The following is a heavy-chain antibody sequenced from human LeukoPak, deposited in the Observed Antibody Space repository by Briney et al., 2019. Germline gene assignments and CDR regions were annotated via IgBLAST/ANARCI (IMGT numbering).Heavy chain of an antibody. Sequence: GESLKISCKGSGYRFTKSWIGWVRQMPGKGLEWLGIIYPDDSRTRYSPSFQGQVTISVDKSISTAYLQWSSLKASDTAMYYCARESSIAVATIDYWGQGTLVTVSS. CDR3: ARESSIAVATIDY. D-gene: IGHD6-19*01. V-gene: IGHV5-51*01. CDR1: GYRFTKSW. CDR2: IYPDDSRT. J-gene: IGHJ4*02.